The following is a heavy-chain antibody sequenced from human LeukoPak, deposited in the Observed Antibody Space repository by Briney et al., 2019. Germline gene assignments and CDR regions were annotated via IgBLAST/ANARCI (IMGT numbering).Heavy chain of an antibody. CDR2: ISGSGGST. J-gene: IGHJ6*02. CDR3: ANLYYYYGMDV. V-gene: IGHV3-23*01. Sequence: GGSLRLSCAASGFTFSSYAMTWVRQGPGKGLEWVSTISGSGGSTYYADSVKGRLTISRDNSKNTLYLQMNSLRAEDTAVYYCANLYYYYGMDVWGQGTTVTVSS. CDR1: GFTFSSYA.